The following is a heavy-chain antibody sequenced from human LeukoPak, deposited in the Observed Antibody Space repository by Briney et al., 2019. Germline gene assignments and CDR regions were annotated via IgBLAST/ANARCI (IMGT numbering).Heavy chain of an antibody. V-gene: IGHV3-33*08. CDR2: IWYDGSNK. D-gene: IGHD6-19*01. Sequence: GGSLRLSCAASGFTFSSYGMHWVRQAPGKGLEGVAFIWYDGSNKYYADSVKGRFTISRDNSKNTLYLQMNSLRAEDTAVYYCARDRIAVAGYYFDCWGQGTLVTVSS. CDR3: ARDRIAVAGYYFDC. J-gene: IGHJ4*02. CDR1: GFTFSSYG.